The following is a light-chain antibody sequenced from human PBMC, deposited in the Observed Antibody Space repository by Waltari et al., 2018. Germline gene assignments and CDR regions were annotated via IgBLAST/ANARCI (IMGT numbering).Light chain of an antibody. CDR2: QSC. J-gene: IGKJ1*01. CDR3: QQYNNYFWT. CDR1: QSNRNW. V-gene: IGKV1-5*03. Sequence: DIQMTQSPSTLSASVGDRVTITCRASQSNRNWLAWYQQKPGRAPKLLIYQSCNLESGVPSRCSGSGSGSQFTLTISSLQPDDFATYYCQQYNNYFWTFGQGTKVEIK.